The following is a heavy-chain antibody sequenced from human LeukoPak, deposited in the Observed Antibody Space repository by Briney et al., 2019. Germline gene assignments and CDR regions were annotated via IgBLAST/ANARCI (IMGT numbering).Heavy chain of an antibody. D-gene: IGHD5-12*01. CDR3: ANSDIVATWNWFDP. Sequence: PSETLSLTCAVYGGSFSGYYWSWIRQPPGKGLEWIGEINHSGSTNYNPSLKSRVTISVDTSKNQFSLKLSSVTAADTAVYYCANSDIVATWNWFDPWGQGTLVTVSS. V-gene: IGHV4-34*01. CDR2: INHSGST. J-gene: IGHJ5*02. CDR1: GGSFSGYY.